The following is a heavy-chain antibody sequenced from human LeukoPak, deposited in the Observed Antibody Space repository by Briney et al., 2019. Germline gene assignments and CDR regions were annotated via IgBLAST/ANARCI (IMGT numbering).Heavy chain of an antibody. D-gene: IGHD5-24*01. CDR3: ARLGEVEMATLYFDY. Sequence: PSETLSLTCTVSGGSISSTNYYWGWIRQPPGKGLEWIGSIYYRGSPYYNPTLKSRVTISVDTSKNQFSLKLNSVTAADTALYYCARLGEVEMATLYFDYWGQGTLVTVSS. CDR1: GGSISSTNYY. J-gene: IGHJ4*02. CDR2: IYYRGSP. V-gene: IGHV4-39*01.